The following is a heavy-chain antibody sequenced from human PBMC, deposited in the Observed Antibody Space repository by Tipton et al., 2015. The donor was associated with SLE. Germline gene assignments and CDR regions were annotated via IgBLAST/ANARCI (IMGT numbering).Heavy chain of an antibody. J-gene: IGHJ3*02. CDR1: GYTISHHA. CDR3: ARGVRARDVLDI. CDR2: INTNTGNP. Sequence: QVQLVQSGSELKEPGASVKVSCRASGYTISHHAINWVRQAPGHGLEWMGWINTNTGNPTYAQGFTGRFVISLDTSVSTAYLQISSLKADDTAVYYCARGVRARDVLDIWGQGTMVTVSS. D-gene: IGHD2-8*01. V-gene: IGHV7-4-1*01.